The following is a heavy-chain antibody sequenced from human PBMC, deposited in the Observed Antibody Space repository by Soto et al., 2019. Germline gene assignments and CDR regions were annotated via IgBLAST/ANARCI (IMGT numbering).Heavy chain of an antibody. Sequence: QITLKESGPTLVKPTQTLTLTCTFSGFSLSTSGVAVGWIRQPPGKALEWLALIYWDDDKRYSPSLKSRLTITKDTSKNQAVLTMTNMDPVDTATYYCAHRRGYYGSGSYSGMFWFDPWGQGTLVTVSS. CDR1: GFSLSTSGVA. CDR2: IYWDDDK. J-gene: IGHJ5*02. D-gene: IGHD3-10*01. CDR3: AHRRGYYGSGSYSGMFWFDP. V-gene: IGHV2-5*02.